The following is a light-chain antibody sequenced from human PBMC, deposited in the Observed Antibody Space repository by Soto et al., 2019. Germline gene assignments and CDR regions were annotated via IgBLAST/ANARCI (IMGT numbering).Light chain of an antibody. CDR1: QTVGTY. Sequence: EIVLTQFPATLSLFPGETATLSCRASQTVGTYLAWYQQKPGQAPRLLISDASNRATGVPTRFSGSVSGTDFTLNISSLEPEDFAVYFCQQRNNWPRITFGQGTRLEIK. CDR2: DAS. V-gene: IGKV3-11*01. CDR3: QQRNNWPRIT. J-gene: IGKJ5*01.